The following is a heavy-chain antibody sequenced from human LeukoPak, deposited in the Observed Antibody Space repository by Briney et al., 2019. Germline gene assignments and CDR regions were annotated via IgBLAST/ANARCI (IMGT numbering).Heavy chain of an antibody. CDR1: GFTFSSYW. J-gene: IGHJ4*02. CDR3: ARLVPTLDY. V-gene: IGHV3-74*01. CDR2: INPDGSTT. Sequence: TGGSLRLSCAASGFTFSSYWMHWVRQTPGKGLVWVSRINPDGSTTSYADSVKGRFTISRDNAKNTVYLQMNSLRAEDTAVYYCARLVPTLDYWGQGTLVTVSS. D-gene: IGHD3-10*01.